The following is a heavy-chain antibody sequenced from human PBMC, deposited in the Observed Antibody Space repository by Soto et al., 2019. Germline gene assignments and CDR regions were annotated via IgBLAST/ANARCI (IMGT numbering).Heavy chain of an antibody. Sequence: GGSLRLSYAASGFTFTSFAMHLVRQAPGKGPEWVAVISYDGNNKYYADSVKGRFTISRDNSKNTLYLQMNSLRAEDTAVYYCAKVSYYDILTGYYNVGYAFDIWGQGTMVTVSS. CDR2: ISYDGNNK. J-gene: IGHJ3*02. D-gene: IGHD3-9*01. CDR3: AKVSYYDILTGYYNVGYAFDI. CDR1: GFTFTSFA. V-gene: IGHV3-30-3*01.